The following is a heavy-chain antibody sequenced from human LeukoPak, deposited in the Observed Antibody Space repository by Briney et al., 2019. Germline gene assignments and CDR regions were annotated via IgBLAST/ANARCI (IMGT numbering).Heavy chain of an antibody. V-gene: IGHV5-51*01. CDR1: GYSFTSYW. D-gene: IGHD3-10*01. J-gene: IGHJ6*02. Sequence: GESLKISCKGSGYSFTSYWIGWVRQMPGKGLEWMGIIYPGDSDTRYSPSFQGQVTISADKSISTAYLQWSSLKASDTAMYYCARNGGSGSYLMPYYYYYGMDVWGQGTTVTVSS. CDR3: ARNGGSGSYLMPYYYYYGMDV. CDR2: IYPGDSDT.